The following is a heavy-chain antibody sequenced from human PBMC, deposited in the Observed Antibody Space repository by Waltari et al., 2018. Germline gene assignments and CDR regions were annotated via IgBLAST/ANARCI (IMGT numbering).Heavy chain of an antibody. D-gene: IGHD6-13*01. Sequence: QVQLVQSGAAVKKPGASVKVSCKASGYTFTSYAMHWVRQAPGQRLEWMGWINAGNGNTKYSQECQGRVTITRDTSASTAYMELSSLRSEDMAVYYCARVRAAAGSGLGYWGQGTLVTVSS. CDR2: INAGNGNT. CDR3: ARVRAAAGSGLGY. V-gene: IGHV1-3*03. J-gene: IGHJ4*02. CDR1: GYTFTSYA.